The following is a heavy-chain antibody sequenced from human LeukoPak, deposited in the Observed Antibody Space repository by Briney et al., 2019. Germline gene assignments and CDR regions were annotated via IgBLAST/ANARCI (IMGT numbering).Heavy chain of an antibody. Sequence: SETLSLTCAVYGGSFSGYYWSWIRQPPGKGLEWIGEINHSGSTNYNPSLKSRVTISVDTSKNQFSLKLSSVTAADTAAYYCARVYYDSSGYYSGWFDPWGQGTLVTVSS. D-gene: IGHD3-22*01. CDR2: INHSGST. CDR3: ARVYYDSSGYYSGWFDP. J-gene: IGHJ5*02. V-gene: IGHV4-34*01. CDR1: GGSFSGYY.